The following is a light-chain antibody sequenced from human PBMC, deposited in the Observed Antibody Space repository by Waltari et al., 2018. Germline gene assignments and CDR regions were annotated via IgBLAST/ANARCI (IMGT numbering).Light chain of an antibody. CDR1: QFISNH. V-gene: IGKV1-17*03. J-gene: IGKJ1*01. CDR3: LQHESYPWT. Sequence: DIQITQSPSAVSASVGDRVTITCRASQFISNHLAWFQLKPGKLPRRLIYAASTLHSGVPSRFSGSGSGTEFTLTISSLQPEDFATYFCLQHESYPWTFGQGSTVEI. CDR2: AAS.